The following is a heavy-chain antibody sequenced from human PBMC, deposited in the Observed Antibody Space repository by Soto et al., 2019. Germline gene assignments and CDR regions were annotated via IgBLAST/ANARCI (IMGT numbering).Heavy chain of an antibody. CDR1: GFTFSNAW. Sequence: LRLSCAASGFTFSNAWMSWVRQAPGKGLEWVGRIKSKTDGGTTDYAAPVKGRFTISRDDSKNTLYLQMNSLKTEDTAVYFCDTAGSRSGNPPFDYWGQGTLVTVSS. CDR3: DTAGSRSGNPPFDY. CDR2: IKSKTDGGTT. V-gene: IGHV3-15*01. D-gene: IGHD1-1*01. J-gene: IGHJ4*02.